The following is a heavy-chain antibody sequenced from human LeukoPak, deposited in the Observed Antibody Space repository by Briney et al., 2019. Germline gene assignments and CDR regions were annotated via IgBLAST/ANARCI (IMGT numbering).Heavy chain of an antibody. CDR3: AKDSSGYYSPIDY. J-gene: IGHJ4*02. V-gene: IGHV3-23*01. CDR2: ISGSGGST. CDR1: GFTFSSYG. Sequence: GGSLRLSCAASGFTFSSYGMSWVRQAPGKGLEWVSAISGSGGSTYYADSVKGRFTISRDNSKNTLYLQMNSLRAEDTAVYYCAKDSSGYYSPIDYWGQGTLVTVSS. D-gene: IGHD3-22*01.